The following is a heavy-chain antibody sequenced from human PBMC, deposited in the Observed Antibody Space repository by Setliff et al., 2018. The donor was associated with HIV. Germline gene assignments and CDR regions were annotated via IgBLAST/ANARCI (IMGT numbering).Heavy chain of an antibody. Sequence: SETLSLTCAVSGASITTSSYFWGWIRQPPGKGLEWIGSISHSGTTYYSPSLNSRVTISADTSKDQFSLKLNSVSAADTALYFCAKHWSLEVATMGASDIWGQGTMVTVSS. J-gene: IGHJ3*02. D-gene: IGHD5-12*01. CDR3: AKHWSLEVATMGASDI. CDR2: ISHSGTT. CDR1: GASITTSSYF. V-gene: IGHV4-39*01.